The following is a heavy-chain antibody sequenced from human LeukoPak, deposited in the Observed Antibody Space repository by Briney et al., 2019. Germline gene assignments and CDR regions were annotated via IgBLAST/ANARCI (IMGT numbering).Heavy chain of an antibody. CDR1: GGSISSYY. D-gene: IGHD3-22*01. CDR2: IYYSGST. V-gene: IGHV4-59*01. J-gene: IGHJ4*02. Sequence: SETLSLTCTVSGGSISSYYRSWIRQPPGKGLEWIGYIYYSGSTNYNPSLKSRVTISVDTSKNQFSLKLSSVTAADTAVYYCARLGDSSGYYGFDYWGQGTLVTVSS. CDR3: ARLGDSSGYYGFDY.